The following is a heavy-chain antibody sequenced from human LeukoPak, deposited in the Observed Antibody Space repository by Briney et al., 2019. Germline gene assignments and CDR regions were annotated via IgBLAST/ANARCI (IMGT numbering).Heavy chain of an antibody. Sequence: GGSLRLSCAASGFTFSSYNMNWVRQTPGQGLEWVSSITSGSSHTYYADSVKGRFTISRDNAKNSLYLQMNSLRAEDTALYYCARLTTVTTEEAPYYYYYMDVWGKGTTVTVSS. CDR1: GFTFSSYN. V-gene: IGHV3-21*04. J-gene: IGHJ6*03. D-gene: IGHD4-17*01. CDR2: ITSGSSHT. CDR3: ARLTTVTTEEAPYYYYYMDV.